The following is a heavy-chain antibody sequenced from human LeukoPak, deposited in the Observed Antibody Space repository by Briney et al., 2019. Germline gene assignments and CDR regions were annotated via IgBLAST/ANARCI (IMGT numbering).Heavy chain of an antibody. V-gene: IGHV3-23*01. CDR3: AKDTAYYYGSGSFYLDY. J-gene: IGHJ4*02. CDR1: GFTFSSYA. Sequence: SGGSLRLPCAASGFTFSSYAMSWVRQAPGKGLEWVSAISGSGGSTYYADSVKGRFTISRDNSKNTLYLQMNSLRAEDTAVYYCAKDTAYYYGSGSFYLDYWGQGTLVTVSS. D-gene: IGHD3-10*01. CDR2: ISGSGGST.